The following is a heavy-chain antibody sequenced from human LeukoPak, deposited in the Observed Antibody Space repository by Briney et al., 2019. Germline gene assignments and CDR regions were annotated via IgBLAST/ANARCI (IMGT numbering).Heavy chain of an antibody. V-gene: IGHV3-23*01. CDR2: ISGNGVST. D-gene: IGHD6-13*01. Sequence: PGGSLRLSCAASGFTFSTYAMSWVRQAPWKGLEWVSTISGNGVSTYYANSVKGRFTISRDNSKNTLWLQMNSLRAEDTALYYCAKPQYDSSWYYFDYWGQGTLVTVSS. CDR1: GFTFSTYA. CDR3: AKPQYDSSWYYFDY. J-gene: IGHJ4*02.